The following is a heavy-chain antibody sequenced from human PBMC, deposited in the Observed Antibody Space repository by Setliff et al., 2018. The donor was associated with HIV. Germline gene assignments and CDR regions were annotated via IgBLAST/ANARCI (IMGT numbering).Heavy chain of an antibody. V-gene: IGHV4-59*08. Sequence: PSETLSLTCTVSGGSISSYYWSWIRQPPGKGLEWIGYIYYSGSTNYNPSLKSRVTISVDTSENQFSLKLTSVTAADSATYYCASLDGSESPYIYYYYMDVWGKGTAVTVSS. CDR1: GGSISSYY. D-gene: IGHD3-10*01. CDR3: ASLDGSESPYIYYYYMDV. J-gene: IGHJ6*03. CDR2: IYYSGST.